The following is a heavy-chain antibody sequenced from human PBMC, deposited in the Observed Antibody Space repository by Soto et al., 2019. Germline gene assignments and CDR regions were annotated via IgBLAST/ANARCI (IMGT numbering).Heavy chain of an antibody. CDR1: GFTFSSYA. D-gene: IGHD3-3*01. V-gene: IGHV3-30-3*01. Sequence: QRLSCAASGFTFSSYAMHWVRQAPGKGLEWVAVISYDGSNKYYADSVKGRFTISRDNSKNTLYLQMNSLRAEDTAVYYCARDLTYYDFWSGYHMAPYFYYGMDVWGQGTTVTVSS. CDR2: ISYDGSNK. CDR3: ARDLTYYDFWSGYHMAPYFYYGMDV. J-gene: IGHJ6*02.